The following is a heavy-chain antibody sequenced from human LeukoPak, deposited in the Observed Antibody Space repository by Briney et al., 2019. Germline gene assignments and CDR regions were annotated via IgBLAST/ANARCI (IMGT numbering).Heavy chain of an antibody. J-gene: IGHJ4*02. CDR3: ATYRRGYHDSSESYFFDY. CDR1: GFTFSRFA. D-gene: IGHD3-22*01. Sequence: GGSLRLSCAASGFTFSRFAMSWVRQAPGKGLEWVSGIRGSGDSTYYADSVKGRFTISRDNSKNTLYLQMNGLRAEDTAVYYCATYRRGYHDSSESYFFDYWGQGTLVTVSS. CDR2: IRGSGDST. V-gene: IGHV3-23*01.